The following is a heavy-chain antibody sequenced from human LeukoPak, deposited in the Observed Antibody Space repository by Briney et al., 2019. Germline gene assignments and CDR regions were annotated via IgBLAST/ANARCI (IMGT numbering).Heavy chain of an antibody. D-gene: IGHD3-22*01. CDR2: IYSGGST. J-gene: IGHJ3*02. CDR3: ARDLDYDSREAFNI. CDR1: GFTVSSNY. V-gene: IGHV3-66*01. Sequence: GGSLRLSCAASGFTVSSNYMIWVRQASGKGLEWVSVIYSGGSTYYTGSVKGRFNISRDNSKNTVNLQLNSLRSEDTAVYYCARDLDYDSREAFNIWGQGTMVTVSS.